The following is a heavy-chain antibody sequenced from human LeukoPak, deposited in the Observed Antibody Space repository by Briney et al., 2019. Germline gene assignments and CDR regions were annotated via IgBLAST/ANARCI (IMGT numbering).Heavy chain of an antibody. CDR2: IYTSGST. Sequence: SETLSLTCTVSGGSISSGSYYWSWIRQPAGKGLEWIGRIYTSGSTNYNPSLKSRVTISVDTSKNQFSLKLSSVTAADTAVYYCARDRARCSSTSCYEFAGDYYYMDVWGKGTTVTISS. D-gene: IGHD2-2*01. CDR3: ARDRARCSSTSCYEFAGDYYYMDV. CDR1: GGSISSGSYY. V-gene: IGHV4-61*02. J-gene: IGHJ6*03.